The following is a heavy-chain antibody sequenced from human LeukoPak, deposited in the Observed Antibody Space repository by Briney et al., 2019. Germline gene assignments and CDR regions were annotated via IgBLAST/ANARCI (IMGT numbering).Heavy chain of an antibody. CDR2: ISGDGGST. CDR1: GFTFDDYA. D-gene: IGHD5-18*01. J-gene: IGHJ4*02. V-gene: IGHV3-43*02. Sequence: PGGSLRLSCAASGFTFDDYAMHWVRQAPGKGLEWVSLISGDGGSTYYADSVKGRFTISRDNSKNSLYLQMNSLRTEDTALYYCALRGYSYGFDYWGQGTLVTVS. CDR3: ALRGYSYGFDY.